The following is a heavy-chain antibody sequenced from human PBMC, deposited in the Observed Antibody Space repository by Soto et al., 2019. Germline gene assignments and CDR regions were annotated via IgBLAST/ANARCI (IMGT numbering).Heavy chain of an antibody. D-gene: IGHD6-19*01. Sequence: PGGSLRLSCAASGFTFDDYAMHWVRQAPGKGLEWVSGISWNSGSIGYADSVKGRFTISRDNAKNSLYLQMNSLRAEDTALYYCAKDRGWLDAGALFDYWGQGTLVTVSS. CDR2: ISWNSGSI. CDR1: GFTFDDYA. V-gene: IGHV3-9*01. CDR3: AKDRGWLDAGALFDY. J-gene: IGHJ4*02.